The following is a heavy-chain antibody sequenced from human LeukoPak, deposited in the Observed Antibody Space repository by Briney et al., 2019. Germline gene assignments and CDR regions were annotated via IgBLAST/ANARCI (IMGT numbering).Heavy chain of an antibody. V-gene: IGHV4-59*08. J-gene: IGHJ3*02. D-gene: IGHD3-10*01. CDR1: GGSISSYY. CDR3: AKPRGVINAFDI. Sequence: PSETLSLTCTVSGGSISSYYWSWIRQPPGKGLEWIGYIYYSGSTNYNPSLKSRVTISVDTSKNQFSLKLSSVTAADTAVYYCAKPRGVINAFDIWGQGTMVTVSS. CDR2: IYYSGST.